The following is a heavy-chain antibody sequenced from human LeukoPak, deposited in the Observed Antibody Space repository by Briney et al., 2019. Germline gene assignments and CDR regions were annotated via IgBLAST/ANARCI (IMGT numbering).Heavy chain of an antibody. Sequence: ASVKVSCKASGYTFTSYDINWVRQATGQGLEWMGWMNPNSGNTGYAQKFQGRVTMTRNTSISTAYMELSSLRSEDTAVYYCARYGSAVHDYGDYLAEDYWGQGTLVTVSS. V-gene: IGHV1-8*01. CDR2: MNPNSGNT. CDR1: GYTFTSYD. CDR3: ARYGSAVHDYGDYLAEDY. J-gene: IGHJ4*02. D-gene: IGHD4-17*01.